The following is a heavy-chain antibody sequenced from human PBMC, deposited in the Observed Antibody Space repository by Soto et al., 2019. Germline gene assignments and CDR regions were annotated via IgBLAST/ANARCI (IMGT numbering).Heavy chain of an antibody. CDR2: IGPAGDT. D-gene: IGHD6-13*01. CDR3: ATGGWGSSWYEGGSRIDY. V-gene: IGHV3-13*01. Sequence: EVQLVESGGGLVQPGGSLRLSCAASGFTFSSYDMHWVRQPPGKGLEWVSAIGPAGDTYYPGSVQGRFTIYRDNAKNSLYLQVNTLRAEDAAIYYCATGGWGSSWYEGGSRIDYWGQGTLVTVSS. J-gene: IGHJ4*02. CDR1: GFTFSSYD.